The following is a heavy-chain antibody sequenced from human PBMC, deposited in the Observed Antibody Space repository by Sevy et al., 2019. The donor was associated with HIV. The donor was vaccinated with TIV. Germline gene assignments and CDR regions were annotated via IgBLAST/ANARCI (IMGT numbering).Heavy chain of an antibody. CDR2: ISGSGGST. J-gene: IGHJ4*02. CDR1: GFTFSSYA. Sequence: GGSLRLSCAASGFTFSSYAISWVRQAPGKGLEWVSAISGSGGSTYYADSVKGRFTISRDNSKNTLYLQMNSLRAEDTAVYYCAKAGEVAGKIYGYFDYWGQGTLVTVSS. CDR3: AKAGEVAGKIYGYFDY. D-gene: IGHD6-19*01. V-gene: IGHV3-23*01.